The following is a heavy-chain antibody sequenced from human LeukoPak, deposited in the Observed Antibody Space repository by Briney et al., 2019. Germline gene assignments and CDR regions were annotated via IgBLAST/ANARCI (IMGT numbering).Heavy chain of an antibody. V-gene: IGHV6-1*01. CDR1: GDSVSSNSAA. Sequence: SQTLSLTCAISGDSVSSNSAAWNWIRQSPSRGLEWLGRTYYRSKWYNDHAVSVKSRITINPDTSKNQFSLQLNSVTPEDTAVYYCARGLSSYDSSRYGMDVWGQGTTVTVSS. CDR3: ARGLSSYDSSRYGMDV. CDR2: TYYRSKWYN. J-gene: IGHJ6*02. D-gene: IGHD3-22*01.